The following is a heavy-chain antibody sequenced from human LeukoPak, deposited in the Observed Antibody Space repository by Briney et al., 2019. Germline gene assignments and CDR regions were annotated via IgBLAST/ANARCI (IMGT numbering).Heavy chain of an antibody. D-gene: IGHD5-18*01. CDR2: IYTSGST. CDR3: ARTVDTAMVTEYYFDY. V-gene: IGHV4-4*07. Sequence: SETLSLTCTVSGGSISSYYWSWIRQPAGKGLEWIGRIYTSGSTNYNPSLKSRVTMSVDTSKNQFSLKLSSVTAADTAVYYCARTVDTAMVTEYYFDYWGQGTLVTVSS. CDR1: GGSISSYY. J-gene: IGHJ4*02.